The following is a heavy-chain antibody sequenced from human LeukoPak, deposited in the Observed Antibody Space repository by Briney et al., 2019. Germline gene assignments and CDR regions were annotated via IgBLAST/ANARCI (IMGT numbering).Heavy chain of an antibody. J-gene: IGHJ4*02. CDR3: AKDPGYQVVYCFDY. CDR2: ISGSGGST. CDR1: GFTFSSYA. Sequence: PGGSLRLSCAASGFTFSSYAMSWVRQAPGKGLEWVSVISGSGGSTYYADSVKGRFTISRDNSKNTLYLQTNSLRVEDTAVYYCAKDPGYQVVYCFDYWGQGTLVTVSS. V-gene: IGHV3-23*01. D-gene: IGHD2-2*01.